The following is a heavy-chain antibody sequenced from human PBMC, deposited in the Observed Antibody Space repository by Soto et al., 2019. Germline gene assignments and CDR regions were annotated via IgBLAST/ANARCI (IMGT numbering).Heavy chain of an antibody. CDR3: ARGETYELDAFDI. CDR1: GGTFSSYA. Sequence: QVQLVQSGAEVKKPGSSVKVSCKASGGTFSSYAISWVRQAPGQGLEWMGGIIPIFGTANYAQKFQGRVAITADESTSTGYMELSSLRTEDTDGYYCARGETYELDAFDIWGQGTMVTVSS. V-gene: IGHV1-69*01. J-gene: IGHJ3*02. CDR2: IIPIFGTA. D-gene: IGHD1-26*01.